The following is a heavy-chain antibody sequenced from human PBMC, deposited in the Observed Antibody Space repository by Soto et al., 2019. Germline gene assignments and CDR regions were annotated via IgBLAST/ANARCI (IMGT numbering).Heavy chain of an antibody. CDR2: ISGSGSST. J-gene: IGHJ4*02. D-gene: IGHD4-4*01. Sequence: EVQLLESGGGLVQPGGSLRLSCAASGLTFSGYGMSWVRQAPGTGLEWVSAISGSGSSTYYADSVKGRFTISRDDSKNILCPQRNSLRAEDTAVYYCVTRSRGLQASPPRLDSWGQGTRVTVSS. V-gene: IGHV3-23*01. CDR1: GLTFSGYG. CDR3: VTRSRGLQASPPRLDS.